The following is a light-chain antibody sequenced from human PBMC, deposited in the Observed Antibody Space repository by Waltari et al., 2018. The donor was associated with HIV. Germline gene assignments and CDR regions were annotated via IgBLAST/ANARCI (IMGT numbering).Light chain of an antibody. Sequence: QSVLTQPPSASGTPGQRVTISCSGSSSNIGRNTVNWYQQLPGTAPKLLIQSNNQRPSGVPDRFSGSKAGTSASLAISGLQSEDEADYYCATWDDRLNGVVFGGGTKLTVL. CDR1: SSNIGRNT. CDR3: ATWDDRLNGVV. J-gene: IGLJ2*01. CDR2: SNN. V-gene: IGLV1-44*01.